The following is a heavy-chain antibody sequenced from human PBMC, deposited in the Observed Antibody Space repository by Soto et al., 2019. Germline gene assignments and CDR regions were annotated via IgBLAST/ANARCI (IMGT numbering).Heavy chain of an antibody. CDR2: IIPILGIA. CDR1: GGTFSSYT. CDR3: ARDSMHYDFWSGHILDY. Sequence: ASVKVSCKASGGTFSSYTISWVRQAPGQGLEWMGRIIPILGIANYAQKFQGRVTITADKSTSTAYMELSSLRSEDTAVYYCARDSMHYDFWSGHILDYWGQGTLVTVSS. D-gene: IGHD3-3*01. J-gene: IGHJ4*02. V-gene: IGHV1-69*04.